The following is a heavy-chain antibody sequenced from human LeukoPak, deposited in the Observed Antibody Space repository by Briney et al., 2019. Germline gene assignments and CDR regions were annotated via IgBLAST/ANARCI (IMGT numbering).Heavy chain of an antibody. Sequence: SETLSLTCTVSGGSISSYYWSWIRQPPGKGLEWIGYIYYSGSTNYNPSLKSRVTISVDTSKNQFSLKLSSVTAADTAVYYCARDPGGNSDYWGQGTLVTVSS. J-gene: IGHJ4*02. CDR1: GGSISSYY. D-gene: IGHD2-15*01. V-gene: IGHV4-59*01. CDR3: ARDPGGNSDY. CDR2: IYYSGST.